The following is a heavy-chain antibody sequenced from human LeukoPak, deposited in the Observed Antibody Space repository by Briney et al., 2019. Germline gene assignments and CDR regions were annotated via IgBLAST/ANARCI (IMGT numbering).Heavy chain of an antibody. J-gene: IGHJ6*02. Sequence: GGSPRLSCAASGFSFSSSAMSWVRQAPGKGLEWVSAISGSGGNTYYAGSVKGRFTIFRDNSKNMLYLQMNSLRAEDTALYYCASQKANFYDSSGDVWGQGTTVTVSS. CDR2: ISGSGGNT. D-gene: IGHD3-22*01. CDR3: ASQKANFYDSSGDV. CDR1: GFSFSSSA. V-gene: IGHV3-23*01.